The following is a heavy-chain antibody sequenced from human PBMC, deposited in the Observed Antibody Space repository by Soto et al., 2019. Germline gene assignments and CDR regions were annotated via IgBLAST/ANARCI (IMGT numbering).Heavy chain of an antibody. CDR1: GGTFSSYA. V-gene: IGHV1-69*01. J-gene: IGHJ6*02. Sequence: QVQLGQSGAEVKKPGSSVKVSCKAPGGTFSSYAISWLRQAPGQGLEWMGGSIPIFGTANYAQKFQGRVTITADDSTSTGYMELSSLRSEDTAVYYCARSQGGSTSLDIYYYSYYGMDVWGQGTTVTVSS. D-gene: IGHD2-2*01. CDR2: SIPIFGTA. CDR3: ARSQGGSTSLDIYYYSYYGMDV.